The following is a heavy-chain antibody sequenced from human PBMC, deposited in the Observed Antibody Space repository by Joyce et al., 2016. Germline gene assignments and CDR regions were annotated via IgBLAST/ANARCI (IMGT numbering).Heavy chain of an antibody. V-gene: IGHV3-30*18. D-gene: IGHD2-2*01. CDR1: GFPFSSYG. CDR3: AKDDCSSTSCYFDY. Sequence: QVQLVESGGGVVQPGRSLRLSCAASGFPFSSYGMHWVRQAPGKGLEWVAVISHDGEKKYYADSVKGRFTISRDNSKNTLYLQMNSLRAEDTAVYYCAKDDCSSTSCYFDYWGQGTLVTVSS. J-gene: IGHJ4*02. CDR2: ISHDGEKK.